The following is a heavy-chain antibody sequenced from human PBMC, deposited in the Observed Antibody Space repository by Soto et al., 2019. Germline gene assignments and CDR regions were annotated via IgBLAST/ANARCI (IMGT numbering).Heavy chain of an antibody. CDR2: ISYDGSNK. CDR3: AKDSYYYDSSGYYPPKPDFYY. V-gene: IGHV3-30*18. Sequence: GGSLRLSCAASGFTFSSYGMHWVRQAPGKGLEWVAVISYDGSNKYYADSVKGRFTISRDNSKNTLYLQMNSLRAEDTAVYYCAKDSYYYDSSGYYPPKPDFYYWGQGTLVTVSS. D-gene: IGHD3-22*01. CDR1: GFTFSSYG. J-gene: IGHJ4*02.